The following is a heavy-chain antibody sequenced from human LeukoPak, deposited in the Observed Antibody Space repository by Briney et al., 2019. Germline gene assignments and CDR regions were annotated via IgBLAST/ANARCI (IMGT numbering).Heavy chain of an antibody. CDR1: GGFISSYY. Sequence: SETLSLTCTVSGGFISSYYWSWIRQPAGKGLEWIGRIYKGSTSYNPSLKSRVTMSVDTSKNQFSLRLSSVTAADTAVYYCARGAVDTAMVNLYYFDYWGQGTLVTVSS. CDR2: IYKGST. V-gene: IGHV4-4*07. D-gene: IGHD5-18*01. CDR3: ARGAVDTAMVNLYYFDY. J-gene: IGHJ4*02.